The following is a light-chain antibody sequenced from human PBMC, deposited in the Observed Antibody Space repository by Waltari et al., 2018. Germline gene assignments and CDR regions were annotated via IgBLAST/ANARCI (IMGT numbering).Light chain of an antibody. CDR3: CSYAGSSTYV. CDR2: AGS. CDR1: SSDGGNYNL. V-gene: IGLV2-23*01. Sequence: QSALTQPASVHGSPVQSITIPCTGTSSDGGNYNLVSWYQQHPGKAPKLMISAGSKRPSGVSNRFSGSKSGNTASLTISGLQAEDEADYYCCSYAGSSTYVFGTGTKVTVL. J-gene: IGLJ1*01.